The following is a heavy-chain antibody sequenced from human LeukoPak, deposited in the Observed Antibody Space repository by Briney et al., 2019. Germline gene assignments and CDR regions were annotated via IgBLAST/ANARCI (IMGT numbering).Heavy chain of an antibody. CDR1: GYTLTELS. CDR2: FDPEDGET. D-gene: IGHD3-22*01. V-gene: IGHV1-24*01. CDR3: AKDVGYYDSSGYADY. J-gene: IGHJ4*02. Sequence: ASVKVSCKVSGYTLTELSMHWVRQAPGKGLEWMGGFDPEDGETIYAQKFQGRVTMTEDTSTDTAYMELSSLRSEDTAVYYCAKDVGYYDSSGYADYWGQGTLVTVSS.